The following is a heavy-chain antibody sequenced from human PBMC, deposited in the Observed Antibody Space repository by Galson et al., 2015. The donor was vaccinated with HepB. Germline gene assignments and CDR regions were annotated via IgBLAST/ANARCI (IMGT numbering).Heavy chain of an antibody. V-gene: IGHV2-5*02. J-gene: IGHJ3*02. Sequence: PALVKPTQTLTLTCTFSGFSLSTSGVGVGWIRQPPGKALEWLALIYWDDDKRYSPSLKSRLTITKDTSKNQVVLTMTNMDPVDTATYYCAHRRGWGRDDAFDIWGQGTMVTVSS. CDR3: AHRRGWGRDDAFDI. D-gene: IGHD7-27*01. CDR2: IYWDDDK. CDR1: GFSLSTSGVG.